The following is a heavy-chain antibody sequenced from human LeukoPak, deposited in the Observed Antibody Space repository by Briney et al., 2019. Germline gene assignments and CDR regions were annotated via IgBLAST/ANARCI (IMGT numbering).Heavy chain of an antibody. CDR2: IYTSGST. J-gene: IGHJ4*02. CDR3: ARPSGYCSGGSCYSPFDY. Sequence: NPSETLSLTCTVSGGSISSYYWSWIRQPPGKGLEWIGRIYTSGSTNYNPSLKSRVTMSVDTSKNQFSLKLSSVTAADTAVYYCARPSGYCSGGSCYSPFDYWGQGTLVTVSS. CDR1: GGSISSYY. D-gene: IGHD2-15*01. V-gene: IGHV4-4*07.